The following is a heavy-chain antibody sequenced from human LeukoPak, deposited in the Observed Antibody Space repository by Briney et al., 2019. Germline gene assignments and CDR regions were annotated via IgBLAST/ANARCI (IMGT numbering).Heavy chain of an antibody. CDR2: MHVSGTT. V-gene: IGHV4-4*07. J-gene: IGHJ3*02. CDR3: ARDTEDTAMITEAFDI. Sequence: SVTLSLTCIVSGASNNNYYWSWIRQPAGKGLEWIARMHVSGTTNYNPSLESRVTLSLDTAKNQFSLRLTSVTAADTAVYYCARDTEDTAMITEAFDIWGQGTMVTVSS. CDR1: GASNNNYY. D-gene: IGHD5-18*01.